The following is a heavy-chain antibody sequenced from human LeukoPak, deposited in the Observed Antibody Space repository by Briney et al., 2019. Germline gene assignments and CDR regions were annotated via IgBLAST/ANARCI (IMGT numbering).Heavy chain of an antibody. CDR3: ARGSGNGGRFWFDP. D-gene: IGHD5-12*01. CDR1: GYTFTTYA. CDR2: INTDTGNP. Sequence: GASVKVSCKASGYTFTTYAMKWVRQAPGQGLEWMGWINTDTGNPTYAQGFTGRFVFSLDTSVSTAYLQISSLKAEDTAVYYCARGSGNGGRFWFDPWGQGTLVTVSS. J-gene: IGHJ5*02. V-gene: IGHV7-4-1*02.